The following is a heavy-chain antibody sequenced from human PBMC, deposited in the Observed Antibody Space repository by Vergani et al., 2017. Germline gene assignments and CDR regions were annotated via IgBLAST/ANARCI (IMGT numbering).Heavy chain of an antibody. J-gene: IGHJ4*02. CDR1: GGSISSGDYS. CDR2: IYYSGST. V-gene: IGHV4-30-4*08. D-gene: IGHD3-10*01. CDR3: ARMGVRGVIPFDY. Sequence: QLQLQESGPGLVKPSQTLSLTCTVSGGSISSGDYSWSWIRQPPGKGLEWIGYIYYSGSTYYNPSLKSRVTISVDTSKNQFSLKLSSVTAADTAVYYCARMGVRGVIPFDYWGQGTLVTVSS.